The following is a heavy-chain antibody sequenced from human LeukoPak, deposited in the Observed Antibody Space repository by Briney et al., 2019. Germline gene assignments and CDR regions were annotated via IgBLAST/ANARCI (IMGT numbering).Heavy chain of an antibody. CDR1: GFTFSDYY. CDR3: ARGRGSWYGVYFDY. J-gene: IGHJ4*02. CDR2: ISSSGSTI. V-gene: IGHV3-11*04. Sequence: GGSLRLSCAASGFTFSDYYMSWVRQAPGKGLEWVSYISSSGSTIYYADSVKGRFTISRDNAKNSLYLQLNSLRTEDTAVYYCARGRGSWYGVYFDYWGQGTLVTVSS. D-gene: IGHD6-13*01.